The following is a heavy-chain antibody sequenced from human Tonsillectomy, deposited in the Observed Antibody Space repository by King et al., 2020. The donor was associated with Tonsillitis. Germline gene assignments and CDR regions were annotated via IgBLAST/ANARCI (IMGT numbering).Heavy chain of an antibody. J-gene: IGHJ4*02. Sequence: VQLVESGGGLVQPGGSLRLSCSASGFTFSSYAMHWVRQAPGKGLDYVSAITSNGGSTYYADSVKGRFTISRDNSKNTLYLQMSSLRTEDTAVYYCVNGRLLWFGDRGQGTLVTVSS. CDR1: GFTFSSYA. CDR2: ITSNGGST. D-gene: IGHD3-10*01. CDR3: VNGRLLWFGD. V-gene: IGHV3-64D*06.